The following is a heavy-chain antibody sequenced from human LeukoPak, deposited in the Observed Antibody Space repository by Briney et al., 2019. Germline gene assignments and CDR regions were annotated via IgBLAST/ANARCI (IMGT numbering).Heavy chain of an antibody. J-gene: IGHJ4*02. CDR1: GFTFSSYG. CDR3: ARDSPPGFGELFPDY. D-gene: IGHD3-10*01. CDR2: IWYDGSNK. Sequence: GGSLRLSCAASGFTFSSYGMHLVRQAPGKGLEWVAVIWYDGSNKYYADSVKGRFTISRDNFKNTLYLQMNSLRAEDTAVYYCARDSPPGFGELFPDYWGQGTLVTVSS. V-gene: IGHV3-33*01.